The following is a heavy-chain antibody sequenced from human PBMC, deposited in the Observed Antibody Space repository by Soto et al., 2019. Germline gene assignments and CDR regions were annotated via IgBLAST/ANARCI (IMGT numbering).Heavy chain of an antibody. CDR3: AREVHDILTGYWRHYYYYMDV. V-gene: IGHV3-7*01. D-gene: IGHD3-9*01. J-gene: IGHJ6*03. CDR2: IKQDGSEK. Sequence: GGSLRLSCAASGFTFSSYWMSWVRQAPGKGLEWVANIKQDGSEKYYVDSVKGRFTISRDNAKNSLYLQMNSLRAEDTAVYYCAREVHDILTGYWRHYYYYMDVWGKGTTVTVSS. CDR1: GFTFSSYW.